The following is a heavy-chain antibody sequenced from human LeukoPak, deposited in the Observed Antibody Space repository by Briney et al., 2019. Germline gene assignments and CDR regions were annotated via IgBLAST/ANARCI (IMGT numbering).Heavy chain of an antibody. Sequence: GGSLSLYLAASGFMLRSYWMRWDRPAPGKGLEWVANKKPDGSDKYYVDSVKGRFNITRDNAKNSLFLQMNRLRAEDTAVYYCARDSGRSYCAANLFYDWGQGTLVTVS. CDR3: ARDSGRSYCAANLFYD. V-gene: IGHV3-7*01. J-gene: IGHJ4*02. CDR1: GFMLRSYW. D-gene: IGHD1-26*01. CDR2: KKPDGSDK.